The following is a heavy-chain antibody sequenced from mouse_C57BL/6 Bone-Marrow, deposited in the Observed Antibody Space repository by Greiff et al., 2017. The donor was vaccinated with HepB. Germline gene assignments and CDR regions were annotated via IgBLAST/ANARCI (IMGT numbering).Heavy chain of an antibody. J-gene: IGHJ3*01. Sequence: QVQLKQSGAELVRPGASVTLSCKASGYTFTDYEMHWVKQTPVHGLEWIGAIDPETGGTAYNQKFKGKAILTADKSSSTAYMELRSLTSEDSAVYYCTRSGIMPWGQGTLVTVSA. D-gene: IGHD3-1*01. V-gene: IGHV1-15*01. CDR1: GYTFTDYE. CDR3: TRSGIMP. CDR2: IDPETGGT.